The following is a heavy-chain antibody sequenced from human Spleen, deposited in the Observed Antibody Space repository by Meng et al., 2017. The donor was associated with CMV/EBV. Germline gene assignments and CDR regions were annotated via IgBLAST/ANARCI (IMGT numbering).Heavy chain of an antibody. V-gene: IGHV2-5*01. CDR3: ARRPHSNTWYVLDY. D-gene: IGHD6-13*01. J-gene: IGHJ4*02. CDR2: IFWNDDK. CDR1: GFSLSTSGVG. Sequence: SGFSLSTSGVGVGWIRQPPGKALEWLALIFWNDDKRYSPSLKNRLTITKDTSENQVVLTMTNMDPVDTATYYCARRPHSNTWYVLDYWGQGTLVTVSS.